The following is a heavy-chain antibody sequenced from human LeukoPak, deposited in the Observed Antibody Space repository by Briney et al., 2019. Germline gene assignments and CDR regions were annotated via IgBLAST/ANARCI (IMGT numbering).Heavy chain of an antibody. Sequence: GGSLRLSCAASEFIVSINYMTWVRQAPGKGLEWVSLIYSRGDTKYADSVKGRFTISRDKSKNTLYLQMHSLRAEDTAVYYCAKDFIAKTRGHSYGFNDAFDIWGQGTMVTVSS. CDR1: EFIVSINY. V-gene: IGHV3-53*01. CDR2: IYSRGDT. CDR3: AKDFIAKTRGHSYGFNDAFDI. D-gene: IGHD5-24*01. J-gene: IGHJ3*02.